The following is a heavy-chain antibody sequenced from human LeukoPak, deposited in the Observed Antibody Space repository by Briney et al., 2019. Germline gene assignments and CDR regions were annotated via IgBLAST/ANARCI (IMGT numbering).Heavy chain of an antibody. CDR1: GGSISSSSYY. V-gene: IGHV4-39*07. CDR2: IYYSGST. Sequence: SETLSLTCTVSGGSISSSSYYWGWIRQPPGKGLEWIGSIYYSGSTNYNPSLKSRVTISVDTSKNQFSLKLSSVTAADTAVYYCARVVVAHYYYYMDVWGKGTTVTVSS. D-gene: IGHD2-21*01. J-gene: IGHJ6*03. CDR3: ARVVVAHYYYYMDV.